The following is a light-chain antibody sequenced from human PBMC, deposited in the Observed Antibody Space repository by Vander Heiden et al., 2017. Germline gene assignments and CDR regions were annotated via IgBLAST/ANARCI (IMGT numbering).Light chain of an antibody. Sequence: EIVMTQSPATLSVSPGERATLACRASPSVSINLAWYQQKPGQAPRLLIYDASTRATGIPARFSGSGSGTEFTLTISSLQSEDFAVYYCQQYNDWPPLFGQGTKLEIK. CDR3: QQYNDWPPL. CDR2: DAS. V-gene: IGKV3-15*01. J-gene: IGKJ2*01. CDR1: PSVSIN.